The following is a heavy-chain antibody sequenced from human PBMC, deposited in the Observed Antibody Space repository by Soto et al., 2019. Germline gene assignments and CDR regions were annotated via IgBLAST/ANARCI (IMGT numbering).Heavy chain of an antibody. CDR1: GFNFSAYY. CDR2: INVGGITV. CDR3: ARSSARPGYYGMDV. D-gene: IGHD3-22*01. Sequence: PGGSLRLSCAVSGFNFSAYYMSWIRQAPGKGLEWVSYINVGGITVYHADSVKGRLTIPRDNAKNSLYLQMTSLRAEDTAVYYCARSSARPGYYGMDVWGPGTTVTVSS. J-gene: IGHJ6*02. V-gene: IGHV3-11*01.